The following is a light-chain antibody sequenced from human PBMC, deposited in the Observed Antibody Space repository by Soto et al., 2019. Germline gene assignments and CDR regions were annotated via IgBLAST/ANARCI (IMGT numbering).Light chain of an antibody. J-gene: IGLJ2*01. Sequence: QSALTQPASVSGSPGQSITISCTGTSSDVGSYNLVSWYQQHPGKAPKLMIYEGSKRHSGVSNRFSGCKSGNPAPLTLSGLQAEDGPDYYCCSYAGSVVFGGGTKLTV. CDR2: EGS. V-gene: IGLV2-23*01. CDR3: CSYAGSVV. CDR1: SSDVGSYNL.